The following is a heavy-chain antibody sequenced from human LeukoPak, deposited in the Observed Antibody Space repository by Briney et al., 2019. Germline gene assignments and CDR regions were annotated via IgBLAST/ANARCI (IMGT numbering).Heavy chain of an antibody. Sequence: ASVKVSCKASGYTFTSYGISWVRQAPGQGLEWMGWISAKNGNTNYAQKFQGRVTMTTDTVTSTAYMELRSLRSDDTAVYYCARFSLGAAAAGFDPWGQGTLVTVSS. J-gene: IGHJ5*02. D-gene: IGHD6-13*01. CDR1: GYTFTSYG. V-gene: IGHV1-18*01. CDR2: ISAKNGNT. CDR3: ARFSLGAAAAGFDP.